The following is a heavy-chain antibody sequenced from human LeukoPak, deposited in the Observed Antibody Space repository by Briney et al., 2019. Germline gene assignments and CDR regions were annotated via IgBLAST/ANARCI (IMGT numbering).Heavy chain of an antibody. D-gene: IGHD5-12*01. CDR3: ARDLAIGGGYDFANYMDV. Sequence: KPSETLSLTCTVSGGSISSYYWSWIRQPPGKGLEWIGYIYFSGSTNYNPSLKSRVTISVDTSKNQFSLKLSSVTAADTAVYYCARDLAIGGGYDFANYMDVWGKGTTVTVSS. J-gene: IGHJ6*03. CDR2: IYFSGST. CDR1: GGSISSYY. V-gene: IGHV4-59*01.